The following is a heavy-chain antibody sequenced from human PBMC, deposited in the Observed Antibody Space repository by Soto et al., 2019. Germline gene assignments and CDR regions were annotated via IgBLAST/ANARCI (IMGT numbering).Heavy chain of an antibody. Sequence: QITLKESGPTRVKPTQTLTLTCTFSGFSLSTSGVGVGCIRQPPGEALERLALIYWDDDKRYNPSLKSRLTITKDTSKNQVVLTMTNMDPVDTATYYCAHRVGLQGNWNGGYFDFWGQGALVTVSS. D-gene: IGHD1-1*01. CDR1: GFSLSTSGVG. CDR2: IYWDDDK. V-gene: IGHV2-5*02. J-gene: IGHJ4*02. CDR3: AHRVGLQGNWNGGYFDF.